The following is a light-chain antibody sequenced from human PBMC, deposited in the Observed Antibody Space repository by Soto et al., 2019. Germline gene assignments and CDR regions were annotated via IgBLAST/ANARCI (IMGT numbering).Light chain of an antibody. J-gene: IGLJ3*02. CDR3: GTWDSLLSVWV. Sequence: QSVLTQPPSVSAAPGQKVTISCSGSSSNIGNNYVSWYQQLPGTAPKLLIYDNNKRPSGIPDRFSGSKSGTSATLGITGLQTGDESDYYCGTWDSLLSVWVFGGGTKLTVL. CDR1: SSNIGNNY. V-gene: IGLV1-51*01. CDR2: DNN.